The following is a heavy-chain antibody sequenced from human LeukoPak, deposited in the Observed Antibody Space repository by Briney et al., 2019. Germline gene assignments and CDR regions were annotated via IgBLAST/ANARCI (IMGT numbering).Heavy chain of an antibody. CDR2: IDPSDSYT. V-gene: IGHV5-10-1*01. J-gene: IGHJ4*02. CDR1: GYSFTSYW. Sequence: GGSLRLSCKGSGYSFTSYWISWVRQMPGKGLEWMGRIDPSDSYTNYSPSFQGHVTISVDKSISTAYLQWSSLKASDTAMYYCASQPLLAPSDYWGQGTLVTVSS. CDR3: ASQPLLAPSDY. D-gene: IGHD2-2*01.